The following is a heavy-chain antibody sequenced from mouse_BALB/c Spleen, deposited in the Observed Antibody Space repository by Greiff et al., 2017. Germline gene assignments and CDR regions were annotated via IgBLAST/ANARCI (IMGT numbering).Heavy chain of an antibody. D-gene: IGHD2-2*01. V-gene: IGHV5-15*02. CDR2: ISNLAYSI. CDR1: GFTFSDYG. CDR3: AREGNGYGWFAY. J-gene: IGHJ3*01. Sequence: EVKLMESGGGLVQPGGSRKLSCAASGFTFSDYGMAWVRQAPGKGPEWVAFISNLAYSIYYADTVTGRFTISRENAKNTLYLEMSSLRSEDTAMYYCAREGNGYGWFAYWGQGTLVTVSA.